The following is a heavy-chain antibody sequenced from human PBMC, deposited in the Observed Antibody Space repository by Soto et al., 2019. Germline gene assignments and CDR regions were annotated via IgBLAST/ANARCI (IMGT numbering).Heavy chain of an antibody. CDR1: CGSVSSESHA. CDR3: ARDQYDFRSGSYYYAMEV. V-gene: IGHV4-61*01. Sequence: PSETLALGFTVSCGSVSSESHAVSLIRQTPGEGLEGIGYIYYTGSTNYNPSLKGRVTMSVDTSRDKVSVRLRSVTRADTAVYYCARDQYDFRSGSYYYAMEVWGQATKVTVSS. J-gene: IGHJ6*02. D-gene: IGHD3-3*01. CDR2: IYYTGST.